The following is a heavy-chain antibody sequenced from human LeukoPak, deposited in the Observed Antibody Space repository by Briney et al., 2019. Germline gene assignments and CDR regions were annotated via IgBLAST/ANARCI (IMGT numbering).Heavy chain of an antibody. CDR2: IYYSGST. CDR1: GVSISSGSYY. CDR3: ARLDNWNWSFDY. Sequence: SETLSLTCTVSGVSISSGSYYWGWVRQPPGKGLEWIGSIYYSGSTYYNPYLKSRVTISVDTSKNQFSLKLSSVTAADTAVYYCARLDNWNWSFDYWGQGNLVPVSS. D-gene: IGHD1-1*01. J-gene: IGHJ4*02. V-gene: IGHV4-39*01.